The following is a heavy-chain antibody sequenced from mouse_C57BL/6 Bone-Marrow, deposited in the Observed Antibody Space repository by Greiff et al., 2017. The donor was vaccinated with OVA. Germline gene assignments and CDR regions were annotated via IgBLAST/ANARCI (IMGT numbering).Heavy chain of an antibody. CDR1: GYTFTSYW. Sequence: EVHLVESGTVLARPGASVKMSCKTSGYTFTSYWMHWVKQRPGQGLEWIGAIYPGNSDTSYNQKFKGKAKLTAVTSASTAYMELSSLTNEDSAVYYCTRRDYYGSSYFAYWGQGTLVTVSA. V-gene: IGHV1-5*01. J-gene: IGHJ3*01. CDR3: TRRDYYGSSYFAY. D-gene: IGHD1-1*01. CDR2: IYPGNSDT.